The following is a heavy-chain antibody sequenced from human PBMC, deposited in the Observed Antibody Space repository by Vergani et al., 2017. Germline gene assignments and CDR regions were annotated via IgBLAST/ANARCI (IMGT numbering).Heavy chain of an antibody. Sequence: QVQLEESGPGLVKPSETLSLTCTVSGSSFNTYYWSWIRQSPGEGLEWVGYIYSTGSTNYNPSLNSRVTMSVDTAKNQFSLKLRSVTAADTAVYFCARVMYRDEASTGYRLEWMDIWGQGTTVTISS. V-gene: IGHV4-59*13. D-gene: IGHD3-9*01. CDR1: GSSFNTYY. J-gene: IGHJ6*02. CDR2: IYSTGST. CDR3: ARVMYRDEASTGYRLEWMDI.